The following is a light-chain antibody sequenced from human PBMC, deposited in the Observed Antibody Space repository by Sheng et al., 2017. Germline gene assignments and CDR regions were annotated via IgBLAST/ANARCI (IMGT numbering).Light chain of an antibody. Sequence: DIQMTQSPSSLSASVGDRVTITCRASQGISNSLAWYQQKPGKAPKLLLYAASRLESGVPSRFSGSGSGTDYTLTISRLEPEDFAVYYCQQYGSSPWTFGLGTKVEIK. CDR2: AAS. J-gene: IGKJ1*01. CDR3: QQYGSSPWT. V-gene: IGKV1-NL1*01. CDR1: QGISNS.